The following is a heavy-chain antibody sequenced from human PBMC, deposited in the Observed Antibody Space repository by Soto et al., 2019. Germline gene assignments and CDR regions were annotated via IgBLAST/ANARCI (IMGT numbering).Heavy chain of an antibody. CDR2: INSDGSST. J-gene: IGHJ6*03. CDR3: ARAPRGRITMVRGAKPHYYYYMDV. Sequence: GGSLRLSCAASGFTFSSYWMHWVRQAPGKGLVWVSRINSDGSSTSYADSVKGRFTISRDNAKNTLYLQMNSLRAEDTAVYYCARAPRGRITMVRGAKPHYYYYMDVWGKGTTVTVSS. D-gene: IGHD3-10*01. CDR1: GFTFSSYW. V-gene: IGHV3-74*01.